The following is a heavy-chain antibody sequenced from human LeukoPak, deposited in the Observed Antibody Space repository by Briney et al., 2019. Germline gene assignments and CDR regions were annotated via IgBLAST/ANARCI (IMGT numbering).Heavy chain of an antibody. CDR2: ISSSRSYI. Sequence: GGSLRLSCAASGFTFSSYSMNWVRQAPGKGLEWVSSISSSRSYIYFADSVKGRFTISRDNSKNTLYLQMNSLRAEDTAVYYCAKEIYGDSTGGRFQHWGQGTLVTVSS. J-gene: IGHJ1*01. CDR1: GFTFSSYS. V-gene: IGHV3-21*04. D-gene: IGHD4-17*01. CDR3: AKEIYGDSTGGRFQH.